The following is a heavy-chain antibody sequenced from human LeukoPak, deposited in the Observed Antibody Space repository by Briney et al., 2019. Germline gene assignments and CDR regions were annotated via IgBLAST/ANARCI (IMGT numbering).Heavy chain of an antibody. CDR3: TTSGGNSVHDY. CDR2: IKSKTDGGTT. J-gene: IGHJ4*02. V-gene: IGHV3-15*01. CDR1: GGTVSGYY. D-gene: IGHD4-23*01. Sequence: ETLSLTCAVYGGTVSGYYWSWVRQAPGKGLEWVGRIKSKTDGGTTDYAAPVKGRFTISRDDSKNTLYLQMNSLKTEDTAVYYCTTSGGNSVHDYWGQGTLVTVSS.